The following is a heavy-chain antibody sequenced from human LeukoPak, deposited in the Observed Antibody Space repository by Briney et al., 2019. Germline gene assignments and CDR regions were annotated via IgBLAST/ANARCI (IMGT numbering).Heavy chain of an antibody. D-gene: IGHD5-24*01. Sequence: SETLSLTCTVSGGSISSGDYYWSWIRQPPGKGLEWIGYIYYSGSTDYNPSLKSRVTISVDTSKNQFSLKLSSVTAADTAVYYCASSPTMGLNWFDPWGQGTLVTVSS. CDR3: ASSPTMGLNWFDP. CDR2: IYYSGST. CDR1: GGSISSGDYY. V-gene: IGHV4-61*08. J-gene: IGHJ5*02.